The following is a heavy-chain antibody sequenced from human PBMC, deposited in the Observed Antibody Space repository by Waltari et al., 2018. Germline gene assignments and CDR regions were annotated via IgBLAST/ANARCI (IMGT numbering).Heavy chain of an antibody. CDR2: IYSGGST. J-gene: IGHJ5*02. CDR3: ARSARVGSHPGWFDP. D-gene: IGHD1-26*01. Sequence: EVQLVESGGGLIQHGGSLTLSCAVSGSSVSGHSISRVPPAPGKGLEWVSVIYSGGSTYYADSVKGRFTISRDNSKNTLYLQMNSLRAEDTAVYYCARSARVGSHPGWFDPWGQGTLVTVSS. V-gene: IGHV3-53*01. CDR1: GSSVSGHS.